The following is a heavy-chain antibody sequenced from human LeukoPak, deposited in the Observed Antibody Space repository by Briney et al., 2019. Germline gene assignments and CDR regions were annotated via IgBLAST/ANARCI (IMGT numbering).Heavy chain of an antibody. CDR1: GFTFSSYS. D-gene: IGHD5-18*01. CDR2: ISSSSSYI. Sequence: PGGSLRLSCAASGFTFSSYSMNWVRQAPGKGLEWVSSISSSSSYIYYADSVKGRFTISRDNAKNSLYLQMNSLRAEDTALYYCAKWGRGYSYGRDDFDIWGQGTMVTVSS. J-gene: IGHJ3*02. CDR3: AKWGRGYSYGRDDFDI. V-gene: IGHV3-21*04.